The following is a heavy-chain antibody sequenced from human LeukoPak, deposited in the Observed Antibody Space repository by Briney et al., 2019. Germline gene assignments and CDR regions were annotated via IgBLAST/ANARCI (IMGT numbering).Heavy chain of an antibody. CDR3: ARGPRRSITMIVVALSPLDY. Sequence: PGGSLRLSCAASGFTFSSYSMNWVRQAPGKGLEWVSSISSSSSYIYYADSVKGRFTISRDNAKNSLYLQMNSLRAEDTAVYYCARGPRRSITMIVVALSPLDYWGQGTLVTVSS. D-gene: IGHD3-22*01. CDR2: ISSSSSYI. CDR1: GFTFSSYS. V-gene: IGHV3-21*01. J-gene: IGHJ4*02.